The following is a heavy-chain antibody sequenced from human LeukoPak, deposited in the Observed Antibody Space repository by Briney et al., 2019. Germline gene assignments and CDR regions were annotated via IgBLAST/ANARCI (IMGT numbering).Heavy chain of an antibody. CDR2: INHSGST. CDR1: GGSFSGYY. V-gene: IGHV4-34*01. D-gene: IGHD3/OR15-3a*01. CDR3: ARQTGSGLFILP. J-gene: IGHJ4*02. Sequence: SETLSLTCAVYGGSFSGYYWSWIRQPPGKGLEWIGEINHSGSTNYNPSLKSRVTISVDTSKNQFSLKLSSVTAADTAVYYCARQTGSGLFILPGGQGTLVTVSS.